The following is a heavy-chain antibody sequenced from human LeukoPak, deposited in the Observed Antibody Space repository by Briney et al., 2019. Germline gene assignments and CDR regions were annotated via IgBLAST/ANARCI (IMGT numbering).Heavy chain of an antibody. J-gene: IGHJ5*02. V-gene: IGHV3-7*01. Sequence: PGGSLRLSCAASGFIFNTYWMAWVRQAPGKGLEWLANIRGDGSVKFYGDPVKGRFTISRDNAKNSLYLQMTSLRVEDTALYYCAPSHDAAGNSWGKGTLVTASS. CDR2: IRGDGSVK. D-gene: IGHD6-13*01. CDR1: GFIFNTYW. CDR3: APSHDAAGNS.